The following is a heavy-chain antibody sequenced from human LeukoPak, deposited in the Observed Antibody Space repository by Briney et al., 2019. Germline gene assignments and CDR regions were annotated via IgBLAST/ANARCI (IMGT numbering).Heavy chain of an antibody. Sequence: GGSLRLSCAASGFTFSSYSMNWVRQAPGKGLEWVSSISSSSSYIYYADSVKGRFTISRDNAKNSLYLQMNSLRAEDTAVYYCARDLGGPDSSGHRRDVQDDYWGQGTLVTVSS. CDR3: ARDLGGPDSSGHRRDVQDDY. CDR1: GFTFSSYS. CDR2: ISSSSSYI. V-gene: IGHV3-21*01. D-gene: IGHD3-22*01. J-gene: IGHJ4*02.